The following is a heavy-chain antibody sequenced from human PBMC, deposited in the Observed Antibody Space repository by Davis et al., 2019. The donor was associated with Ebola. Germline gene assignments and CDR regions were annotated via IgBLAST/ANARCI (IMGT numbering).Heavy chain of an antibody. J-gene: IGHJ4*02. D-gene: IGHD1-14*01. V-gene: IGHV4-38-2*02. CDR3: ARDYVY. CDR2: IYHSGST. Sequence: SETLSLTCTVSGYSINRGFTWGWIRQPPGKGLEWIGSIYHSGSTNYSPSLKSRVTISADTSKNQFSLRLKFVTAADTAMYYCARDYVYWGQGTLVTVSS. CDR1: GYSINRGFT.